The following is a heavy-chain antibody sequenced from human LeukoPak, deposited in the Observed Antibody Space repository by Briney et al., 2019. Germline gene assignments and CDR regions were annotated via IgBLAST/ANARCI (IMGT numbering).Heavy chain of an antibody. J-gene: IGHJ4*02. CDR1: GFTFSTYA. D-gene: IGHD6-13*01. CDR2: ISGTGDST. Sequence: GGSLRLSCAASGFTFSTYAMSWVRQAPGKGLEWVSAISGTGDSTYYVDSVKGRFTISRDNSKNTLYLQMNSLRAEDTAVYSCAKDLAPFTNAWYAFDYWGRGILVTVSS. V-gene: IGHV3-23*01. CDR3: AKDLAPFTNAWYAFDY.